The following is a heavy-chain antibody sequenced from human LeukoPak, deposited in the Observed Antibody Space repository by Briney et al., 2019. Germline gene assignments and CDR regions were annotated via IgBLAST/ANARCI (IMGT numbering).Heavy chain of an antibody. V-gene: IGHV3-23*01. CDR3: AKVKSYYYDSSGYLQFDY. CDR2: ISGSGGST. D-gene: IGHD3-22*01. CDR1: GFTFSSYA. Sequence: PGGSLRLSCAASGFTFSSYAMSWVRQAPGKGLEWVSAISGSGGSTYYADSVKGRFTISRDNSKNTLYLQMNSLRAEDTAVYYCAKVKSYYYDSSGYLQFDYWGQGTLVTVSS. J-gene: IGHJ4*02.